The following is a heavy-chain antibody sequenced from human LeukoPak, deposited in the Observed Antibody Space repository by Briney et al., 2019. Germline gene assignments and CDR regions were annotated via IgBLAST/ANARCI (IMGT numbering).Heavy chain of an antibody. CDR3: ARDPGTTQTLHDAFDI. Sequence: GGSLRLSCAASGFTFSTYSMNWVRQAPGKGLEWVSFISTSSSYIYYADSVKGRFTISRDNARNSLYLQMNSLRAEDTAVYYCARDPGTTQTLHDAFDIWGQGTMVTVSS. CDR1: GFTFSTYS. CDR2: ISTSSSYI. V-gene: IGHV3-21*01. D-gene: IGHD1-7*01. J-gene: IGHJ3*02.